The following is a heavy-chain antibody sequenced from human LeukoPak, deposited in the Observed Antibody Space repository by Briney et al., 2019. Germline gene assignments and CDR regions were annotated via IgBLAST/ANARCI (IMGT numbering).Heavy chain of an antibody. D-gene: IGHD3-16*01. Sequence: GGSLRLSCAASGFTFSSYSMNWVSQAPGNWLEWVSYISCSSSTITYADSVKGRLTIPTDNATNSLYLQMTSLRAEDTAVYYCMRVRGLDALEIWGQGTMVTVSS. CDR3: MRVRGLDALEI. V-gene: IGHV3-48*04. CDR1: GFTFSSYS. J-gene: IGHJ3*02. CDR2: ISCSSSTI.